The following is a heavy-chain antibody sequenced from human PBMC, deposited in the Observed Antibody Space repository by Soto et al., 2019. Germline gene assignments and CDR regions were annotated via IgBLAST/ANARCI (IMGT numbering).Heavy chain of an antibody. CDR2: IIPILGIA. J-gene: IGHJ2*01. D-gene: IGHD1-1*01. V-gene: IGHV1-69*02. CDR1: GVGLDSYT. Sequence: SVKVCWKASGVGLDSYTISWVRQAPGQGLEWMGRIIPILGIANYAQKFQGRVTITADKSTSTAYMELSSLRSEDTAVYYCARVLTTAYFDLWGRGTLVTVSS. CDR3: ARVLTTAYFDL.